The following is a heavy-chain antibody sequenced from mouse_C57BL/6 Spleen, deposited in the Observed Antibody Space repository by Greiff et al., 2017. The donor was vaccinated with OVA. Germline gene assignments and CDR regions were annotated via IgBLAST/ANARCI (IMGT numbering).Heavy chain of an antibody. J-gene: IGHJ2*01. Sequence: QVQLQQPGAELVKPGASVKLSCKASGYTFTSYWMPWVKQRPGRGLEWIGRIYPNSGGTKYNEKFKSKATLTVDTPSSTAYMQLSSLTAEDSEVYYCARDDGGSYFDYWGKGTTLTVSA. D-gene: IGHD1-1*02. CDR1: GYTFTSYW. CDR2: IYPNSGGT. V-gene: IGHV1-72*01. CDR3: ARDDGGSYFDY.